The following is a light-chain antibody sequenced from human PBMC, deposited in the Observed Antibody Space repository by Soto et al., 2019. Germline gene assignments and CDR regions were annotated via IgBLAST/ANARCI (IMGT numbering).Light chain of an antibody. CDR3: QQRRSWPPTIT. V-gene: IGKV3-11*01. J-gene: IGKJ5*01. CDR2: DAS. CDR1: QSVSSKY. Sequence: EIVLTQSPGTLSLSPGERATLSCRASQSVSSKYLAWYQQKPGQAPRLLIYDASYRATDIPPRFSGSGSGTDFTLTISSLEPEDFAVYYCQQRRSWPPTITFGQGTRLEIK.